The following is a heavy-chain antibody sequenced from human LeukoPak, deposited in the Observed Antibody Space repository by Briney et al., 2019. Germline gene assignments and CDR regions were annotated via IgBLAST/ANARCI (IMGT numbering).Heavy chain of an antibody. Sequence: SETLSLTCAVYGGSFSGYYWSWIRQPPGKGLEWIGEINHSGSTNYNPSLKSRVTISVDTSKNQFSLKLSSVTAADTAVYYCASGDYGDYGGDAFDIWGQGTMVTVSS. CDR3: ASGDYGDYGGDAFDI. V-gene: IGHV4-34*01. D-gene: IGHD4-17*01. CDR1: GGSFSGYY. CDR2: INHSGST. J-gene: IGHJ3*02.